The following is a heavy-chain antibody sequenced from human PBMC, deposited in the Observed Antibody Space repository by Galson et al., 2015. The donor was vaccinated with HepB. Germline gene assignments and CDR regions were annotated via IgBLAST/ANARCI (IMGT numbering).Heavy chain of an antibody. CDR1: GFTFSSYG. D-gene: IGHD1-14*01. V-gene: IGHV3-30*03. CDR3: ARPGNWFDP. Sequence: SLRLSCAASGFTFSSYGMHWVRQAPGKGLEWVAVISYDGSNKYYADSVKGRFTISRDNSKNTLYLQMNSLRAEDTAVYYCARPGNWFDPWGKGTLVTVSS. CDR2: ISYDGSNK. J-gene: IGHJ5*02.